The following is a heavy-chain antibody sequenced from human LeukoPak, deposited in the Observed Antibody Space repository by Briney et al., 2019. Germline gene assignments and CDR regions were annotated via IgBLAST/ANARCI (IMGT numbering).Heavy chain of an antibody. V-gene: IGHV3-9*02. Sequence: GRSLRLSCEVSGFTSDDHAMHWVRQAPGKGLEWVSGIFWRSGDTGYADSVKGRFTISRDNAKNSLYLEMNRLRAEDTALYFCTEDVHAGGADIWGQGTMVTVAS. CDR1: GFTSDDHA. J-gene: IGHJ3*02. CDR3: TEDVHAGGADI. CDR2: IFWRSGDT.